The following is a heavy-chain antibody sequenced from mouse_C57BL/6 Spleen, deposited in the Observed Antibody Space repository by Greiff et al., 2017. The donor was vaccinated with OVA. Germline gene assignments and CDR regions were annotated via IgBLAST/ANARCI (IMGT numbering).Heavy chain of an antibody. CDR2: INPYNGGT. V-gene: IGHV1-19*01. Sequence: EVQLQQSGPVLVKPGASVKMSCKASGYTFTDYYMNWVKQSHGKSLEWIGVINPYNGGTSYNQKFKGKATLTVDKSSSTAYMELNSLTSEDSAVYYCARGETGYAMDYWGQGTSVTVSS. D-gene: IGHD4-1*01. CDR1: GYTFTDYY. J-gene: IGHJ4*01. CDR3: ARGETGYAMDY.